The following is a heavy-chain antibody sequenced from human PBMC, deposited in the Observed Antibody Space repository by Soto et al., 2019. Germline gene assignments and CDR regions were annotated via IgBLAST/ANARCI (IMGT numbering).Heavy chain of an antibody. Sequence: ASVKVTCSASGYTFIAHYVHCVRPAPGQGLEWMGWINPNNGDTDYAQKFQGRVTMTRDTSIRTVYLELSSLISDDTAVYYCARGKDIVLPGPNWFDPWGQGTLVTVSA. CDR3: ARGKDIVLPGPNWFDP. J-gene: IGHJ5*02. CDR2: INPNNGDT. D-gene: IGHD2-8*02. V-gene: IGHV1-2*02. CDR1: GYTFIAHY.